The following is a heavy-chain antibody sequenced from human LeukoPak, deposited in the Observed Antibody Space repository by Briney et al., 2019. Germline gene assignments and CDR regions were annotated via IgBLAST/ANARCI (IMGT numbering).Heavy chain of an antibody. D-gene: IGHD3-10*01. CDR1: GDSISSSNYY. J-gene: IGHJ4*02. V-gene: IGHV4-39*01. CDR2: IYYSGSN. CDR3: ANHFYGSGSVYYFDY. Sequence: PSKTLSLTCTVSGDSISSSNYYWGWLRQPPGKGLEWLASIYYSGSNYYNPSLKSRGTISVDMSKNQFSLKLSSVTAADTAVYYCANHFYGSGSVYYFDYWGQGTLVTVSS.